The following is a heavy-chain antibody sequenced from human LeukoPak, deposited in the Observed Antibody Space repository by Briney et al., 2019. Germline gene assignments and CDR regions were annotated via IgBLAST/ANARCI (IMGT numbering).Heavy chain of an antibody. D-gene: IGHD6-13*01. CDR3: ANRIAAAGRVPGAFDI. J-gene: IGHJ3*02. CDR1: GFTFSSYA. CDR2: ISGSGGST. V-gene: IGHV3-23*01. Sequence: PGGSLRLSCAASGFTFSSYAMSWVRQAPGKGLEWVSAISGSGGSTYYADSVKGRFTISRDNSKNTLYLQMNSLRAEDTAVYYCANRIAAAGRVPGAFDIWGQGTMVTVSS.